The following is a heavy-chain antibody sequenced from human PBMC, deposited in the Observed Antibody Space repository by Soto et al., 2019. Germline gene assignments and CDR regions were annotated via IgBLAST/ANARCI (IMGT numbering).Heavy chain of an antibody. D-gene: IGHD3-10*01. CDR3: ATSYGSGSAHFDY. CDR1: GGTFSSYT. J-gene: IGHJ4*02. Sequence: QVQLVQSGAEVKKPGSSVKVPCKASGGTFSSYTISWVRQAPGQGLEWMGGIIPTFGTADFAQKFQGRVTINADESTSTVYMKLSSLRSEDTAVYYCATSYGSGSAHFDYWGQGTLVTVS. V-gene: IGHV1-69*12. CDR2: IIPTFGTA.